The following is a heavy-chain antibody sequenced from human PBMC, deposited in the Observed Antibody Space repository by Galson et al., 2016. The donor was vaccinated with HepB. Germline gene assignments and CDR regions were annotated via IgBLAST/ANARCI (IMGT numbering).Heavy chain of an antibody. V-gene: IGHV3-23*01. CDR1: GFAFSSYA. Sequence: SLRLSCAAAGFAFSSYAMNWVRQAPGKGLEWVARISGSGGSTYYADSVKGRFTISSDHSKSRLYLRMNSLRAEDTAVYYCAKGQGDYGGTNHFDYWGQGTLVTVSS. CDR3: AKGQGDYGGTNHFDY. CDR2: ISGSGGST. D-gene: IGHD4-23*01. J-gene: IGHJ4*02.